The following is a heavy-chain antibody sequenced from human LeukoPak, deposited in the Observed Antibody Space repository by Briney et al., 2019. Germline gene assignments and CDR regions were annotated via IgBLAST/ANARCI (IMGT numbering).Heavy chain of an antibody. Sequence: PGGSLRLSCAASRFTFSNYDMSWVRQAPGKGLEWVSGISGNGGITHYADSVKGRFTISRDNSKNTLYLHMNSLRAEDTAVYYCAKEPPLQLWLPPPLYWGQGTLVTVSS. D-gene: IGHD5-18*01. J-gene: IGHJ4*02. CDR2: ISGNGGIT. CDR1: RFTFSNYD. V-gene: IGHV3-23*01. CDR3: AKEPPLQLWLPPPLY.